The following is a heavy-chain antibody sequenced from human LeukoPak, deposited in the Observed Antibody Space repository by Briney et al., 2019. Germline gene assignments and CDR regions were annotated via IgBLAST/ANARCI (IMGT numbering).Heavy chain of an antibody. CDR2: IYHSGST. CDR1: GGSVSSYY. J-gene: IGHJ4*02. D-gene: IGHD5-24*01. V-gene: IGHV4-59*08. CDR3: VRQSRDGYNHYFDY. Sequence: PSETLSLTCTVSGGSVSSYYWSWIRQPPGQGLEWIGYIYHSGSTYYNPSLQSRVTISLETSKNQLSLRLSSVTAADTAVYYCVRQSRDGYNHYFDYWGQGTLVTVSS.